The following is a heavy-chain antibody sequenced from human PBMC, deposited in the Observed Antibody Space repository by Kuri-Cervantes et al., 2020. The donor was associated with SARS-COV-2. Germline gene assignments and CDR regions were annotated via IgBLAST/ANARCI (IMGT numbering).Heavy chain of an antibody. CDR2: IYHSGST. V-gene: IGHV4-59*12. J-gene: IGHJ3*02. Sequence: SETLSLTCTVSGGSISSYYWSWIRQPPGKGLEGIGSIYHSGSTYYNPSLKSRVTISVDTSKNQFSLKLSSVTAADTAVYYCASARAFDIWGQGTMVTVSS. CDR3: ASARAFDI. CDR1: GGSISSYY.